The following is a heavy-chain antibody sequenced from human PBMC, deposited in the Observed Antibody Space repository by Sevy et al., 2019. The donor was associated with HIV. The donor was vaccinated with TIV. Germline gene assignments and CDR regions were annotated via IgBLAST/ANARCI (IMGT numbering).Heavy chain of an antibody. V-gene: IGHV3-23*01. D-gene: IGHD2-15*01. Sequence: GGSLRLSCADSGFTFSSYAMSWVRQAPGKGLEWVSAISGSGGSTYYADSVKGRFTISRDNSKNTLYLQMNSLRAEDTAVYYCAKDYCSGGSCYSTTFDYWGQGTLVTVSS. CDR2: ISGSGGST. J-gene: IGHJ4*02. CDR3: AKDYCSGGSCYSTTFDY. CDR1: GFTFSSYA.